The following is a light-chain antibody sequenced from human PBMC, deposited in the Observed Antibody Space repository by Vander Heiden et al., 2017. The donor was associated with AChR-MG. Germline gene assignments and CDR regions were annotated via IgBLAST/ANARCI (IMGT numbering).Light chain of an antibody. CDR2: DAS. CDR3: QQRTNWPLS. J-gene: IGKJ4*01. CDR1: QTVSNY. Sequence: EIVLTQSPAILSLSPGERATLSCRASQTVSNYLAWYQQKPGQAPRLLIYDASNRATGIPARFSGSGFGTDFTLTISSLEPEDFAVYYCQQRTNWPLSFAGGTKVEIK. V-gene: IGKV3-11*01.